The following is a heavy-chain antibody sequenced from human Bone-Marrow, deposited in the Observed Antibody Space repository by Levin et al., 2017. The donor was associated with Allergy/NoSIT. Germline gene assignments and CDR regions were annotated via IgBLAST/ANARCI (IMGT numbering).Heavy chain of an antibody. J-gene: IGHJ5*01. V-gene: IGHV3-30*03. CDR2: LSYDGSNR. D-gene: IGHD2-2*01. CDR1: GYTFSSYG. Sequence: GGSLRLSCAASGYTFSSYGMHWVRQAPGKGLEWVAVLSYDGSNRYYADSVKGRFTISRDNSKNTLYLQMNSLRAEDTAVYYCARQAVPAAMNGFDSWGQGTLVTVSS. CDR3: ARQAVPAAMNGFDS.